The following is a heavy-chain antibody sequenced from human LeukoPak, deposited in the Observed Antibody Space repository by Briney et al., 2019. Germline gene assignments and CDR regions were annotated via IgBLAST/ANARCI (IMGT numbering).Heavy chain of an antibody. Sequence: ASVKVSCKASGGTFSSYAISWVRQAPGQGLEWMGGIIPIFGTANYAQKFQGRVTITADESTSTAYMELSSLRSEDTAVYHCARFGSGYYSFDYWGQGTPVTVSS. CDR1: GGTFSSYA. V-gene: IGHV1-69*13. J-gene: IGHJ4*02. CDR3: ARFGSGYYSFDY. CDR2: IIPIFGTA. D-gene: IGHD3-22*01.